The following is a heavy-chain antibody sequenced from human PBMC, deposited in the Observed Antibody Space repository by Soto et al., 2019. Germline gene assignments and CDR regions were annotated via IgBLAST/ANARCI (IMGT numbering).Heavy chain of an antibody. CDR2: IYYSGNT. Sequence: SETLSLTCTVSGGSIINGDYYWSWIRQPPGKGLEWIGYIYYSGNTYYNPSLKSRVMISVDTSKNQFSLNLSSVTAADTAVYYCASGYYDMLTARDTKDYFDYGGQGALVT. CDR1: GGSIINGDYY. CDR3: ASGYYDMLTARDTKDYFDY. D-gene: IGHD3-9*01. J-gene: IGHJ4*02. V-gene: IGHV4-30-4*01.